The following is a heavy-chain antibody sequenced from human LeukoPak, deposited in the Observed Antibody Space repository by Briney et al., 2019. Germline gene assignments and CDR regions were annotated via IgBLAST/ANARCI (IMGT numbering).Heavy chain of an antibody. V-gene: IGHV3-73*01. J-gene: IGHJ4*02. Sequence: GGSLRLSCAASGFTFSASAMHWVRQASGKGLEWVGHIRRKTNNYATAYAASVKGRFTISRDDSKNTAYLQMNSLRAEDTAVYYCARDNGGTDYWGQGTLVTVSS. CDR3: ARDNGGTDY. D-gene: IGHD2-8*01. CDR1: GFTFSASA. CDR2: IRRKTNNYAT.